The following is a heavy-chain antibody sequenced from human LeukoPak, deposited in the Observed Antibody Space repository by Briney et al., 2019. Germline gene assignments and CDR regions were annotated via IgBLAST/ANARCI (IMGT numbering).Heavy chain of an antibody. D-gene: IGHD6-19*01. V-gene: IGHV4-34*01. CDR1: GGSFSGYY. CDR3: ARDFSGWYSDAFDI. J-gene: IGHJ3*02. CDR2: INHSGST. Sequence: SETQSLTCAVCGGSFSGYYWSWIRQPPGKGLEWIGEINHSGSTNYNPSLKSRVTISVDTSKNQFSLKLSSVTAADTAVYYCARDFSGWYSDAFDIWGQGTMVTVSS.